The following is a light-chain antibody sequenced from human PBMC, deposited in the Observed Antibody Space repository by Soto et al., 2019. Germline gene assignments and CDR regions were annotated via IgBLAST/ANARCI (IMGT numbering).Light chain of an antibody. CDR3: QPYNTFLLT. V-gene: IGKV1-5*03. Sequence: DIQVTQSPSTLSASVGDSVTISCRASQIISNWLAWYQQKPGKAPKLLIYKASTLESGVPSRFSGSESGTDFTLTISGLQPDDFATYYCQPYNTFLLTFGPGTKVDIK. J-gene: IGKJ3*01. CDR1: QIISNW. CDR2: KAS.